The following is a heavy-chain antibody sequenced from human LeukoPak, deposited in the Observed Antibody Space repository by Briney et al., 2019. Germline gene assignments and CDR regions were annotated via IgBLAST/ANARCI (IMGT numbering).Heavy chain of an antibody. CDR1: GYTFTSYY. CDR3: ARIRDGYKGGYDM. D-gene: IGHD5-24*01. Sequence: ASVNDSCKSSGYTFTSYYIHLVRQAPGQGVEWMALINPSDGSTTNSQKFQGRATMTRDTPTRTVYMEPSGLRSKHTALYYCARIRDGYKGGYDMWGQGTMVSVS. J-gene: IGHJ3*02. CDR2: INPSDGST. V-gene: IGHV1-46*01.